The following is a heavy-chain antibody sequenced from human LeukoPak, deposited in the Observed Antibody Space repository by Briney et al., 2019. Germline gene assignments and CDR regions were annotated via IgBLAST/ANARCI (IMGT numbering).Heavy chain of an antibody. CDR2: IKQDGSEK. J-gene: IGHJ6*03. D-gene: IGHD1-14*01. Sequence: GGSLRLSCAAPGFTFSSYWMSWVRQAPGKGLEWVANIKQDGSEKYYVDSVKGRFTISRDNAKDSLYLQMNSLRAEDTAVHFCARVRRAKRQNRYYFYYYMDVWGKGTTVTVSS. V-gene: IGHV3-7*01. CDR1: GFTFSSYW. CDR3: ARVRRAKRQNRYYFYYYMDV.